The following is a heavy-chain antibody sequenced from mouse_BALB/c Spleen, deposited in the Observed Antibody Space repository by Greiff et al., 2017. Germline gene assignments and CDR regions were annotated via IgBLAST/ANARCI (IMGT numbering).Heavy chain of an antibody. CDR1: GYTFTSYW. J-gene: IGHJ4*01. Sequence: QVQLQQSGAELARPGASVKLSCKASGYTFTSYWMQWVKQRPGQGLEWIGAIYPGDGDTRYTQKFKGKATLTADKSSSTAYMQLSSLASEDSAVYYCARRMGYDDAMDYWGQGTSVTVSS. V-gene: IGHV1-87*01. CDR2: IYPGDGDT. D-gene: IGHD2-14*01. CDR3: ARRMGYDDAMDY.